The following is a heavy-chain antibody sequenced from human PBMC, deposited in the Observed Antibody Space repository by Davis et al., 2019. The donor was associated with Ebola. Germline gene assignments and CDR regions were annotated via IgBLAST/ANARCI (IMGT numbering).Heavy chain of an antibody. J-gene: IGHJ6*02. CDR3: AKDSSSSSHYYYGIDV. V-gene: IGHV3-9*01. Sequence: SLKISCAASGFTFDDYAMHWVRQAPGKGLEWVSGISRNSGSIGYADSVKGRFTISRDNAKNSLYLQMNSMRAEDTALYYCAKDSSSSSHYYYGIDVWGQGTMVTVSS. CDR1: GFTFDDYA. CDR2: ISRNSGSI. D-gene: IGHD6-13*01.